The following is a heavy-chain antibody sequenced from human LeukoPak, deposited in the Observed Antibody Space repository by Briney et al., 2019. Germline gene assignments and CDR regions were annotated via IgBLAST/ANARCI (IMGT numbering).Heavy chain of an antibody. J-gene: IGHJ5*02. CDR1: GFTFSSYS. CDR3: AREVRGVIPWFDP. CDR2: ISSSSSYI. D-gene: IGHD3-10*01. Sequence: GGSLRLSCAASGFTFSSYSMNWVRQAPGKGLEWVSSISSSSSYIYYADSVKGRFTISRDNAKNSLYLHMNSLRAEDTAVYYCAREVRGVIPWFDPWGQGTLVTVSS. V-gene: IGHV3-21*01.